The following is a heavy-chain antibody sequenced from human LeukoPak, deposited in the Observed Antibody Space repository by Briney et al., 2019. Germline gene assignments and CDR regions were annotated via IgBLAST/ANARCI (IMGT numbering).Heavy chain of an antibody. CDR3: ASAFTKSTVNGGY. D-gene: IGHD4-17*01. Sequence: SETLSRTCAVSGYSISSGYYWGWIRQPPGKGLEWIGSIYHSGSTYYNPSLKSRVTISVDTSKNQFSLKLSSVTAADPAVYYCASAFTKSTVNGGYWGQGTLVTVSS. V-gene: IGHV4-38-2*01. CDR1: GYSISSGYY. J-gene: IGHJ1*01. CDR2: IYHSGST.